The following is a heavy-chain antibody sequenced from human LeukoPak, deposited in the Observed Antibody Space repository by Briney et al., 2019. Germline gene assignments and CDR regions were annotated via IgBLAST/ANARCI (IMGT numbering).Heavy chain of an antibody. V-gene: IGHV3-7*04. CDR3: ARDSYSGYDSA. D-gene: IGHD5-12*01. CDR2: IKQDGSEK. J-gene: IGHJ5*02. Sequence: GGSLSLSCAASGFTFSSNWMSWVSQAPRKGLEWVANIKQDGSEKYYVDSVKGRFTISRDNAKNSLYLQMNSLRAEDTAVYYCARDSYSGYDSAWGQGTLVTVSS. CDR1: GFTFSSNW.